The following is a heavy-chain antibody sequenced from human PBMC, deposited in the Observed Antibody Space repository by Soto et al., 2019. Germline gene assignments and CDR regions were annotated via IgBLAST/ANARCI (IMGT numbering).Heavy chain of an antibody. CDR1: GFTFSSYA. D-gene: IGHD2-2*01. V-gene: IGHV3-23*01. J-gene: IGHJ6*03. CDR3: AKDLYCSSTSCSPTYYYYMDV. Sequence: PVGSLRLSCAASGFTFSSYAMSWVRQAPGKGLEWVSAISGSGGSTYYADSVKGRFTISRDNSKNTLYLQMNSLKAEDTAVYYCAKDLYCSSTSCSPTYYYYMDVWGKGTTVTVSS. CDR2: ISGSGGST.